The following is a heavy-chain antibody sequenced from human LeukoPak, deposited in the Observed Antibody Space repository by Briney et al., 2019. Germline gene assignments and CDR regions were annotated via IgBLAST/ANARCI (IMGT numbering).Heavy chain of an antibody. J-gene: IGHJ4*02. CDR2: IIPIFGTA. V-gene: IGHV1-69*01. CDR3: AREIAAAAPVFDY. Sequence: SVKVSCKASGGTFSSYAISWVGQAPGQRLEWMGGIIPIFGTANYAQKFQGRVTITADESTSTAYMELSSLRSEDTAVYYCAREIAAAAPVFDYWGQGTLVTVSS. CDR1: GGTFSSYA. D-gene: IGHD6-13*01.